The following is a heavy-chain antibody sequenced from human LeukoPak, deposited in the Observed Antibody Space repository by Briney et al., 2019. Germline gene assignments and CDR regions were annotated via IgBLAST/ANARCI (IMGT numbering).Heavy chain of an antibody. CDR1: GFTFSSYG. D-gene: IGHD6-13*01. CDR2: IRYDGSNK. CDR3: AKEGQQLDYYFDY. V-gene: IGHV3-30*02. J-gene: IGHJ4*02. Sequence: GGSLRLSCAASGFTFSSYGMHWVRQAPGKGLEWVAFIRYDGSNKYYADSVKGRFTISRDNSKNTLYLQMNSLRAEDTAVYYCAKEGQQLDYYFDYWGQGTLVTVSS.